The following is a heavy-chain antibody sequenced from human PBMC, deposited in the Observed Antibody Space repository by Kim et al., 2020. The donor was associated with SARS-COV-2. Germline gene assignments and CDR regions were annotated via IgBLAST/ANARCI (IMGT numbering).Heavy chain of an antibody. V-gene: IGHV3-11*06. CDR2: ISSSSSYT. J-gene: IGHJ5*02. Sequence: GGSLRLSCAASGFTFSDYYMSWIRQAPGKGLEWVSYISSSSSYTNYADSVKGRFTISRDNAKNSLYLQMNSLRAEDTAVYYCARVPAAPPDNWFDPWGQGTLVTVSS. CDR1: GFTFSDYY. D-gene: IGHD2-2*01. CDR3: ARVPAAPPDNWFDP.